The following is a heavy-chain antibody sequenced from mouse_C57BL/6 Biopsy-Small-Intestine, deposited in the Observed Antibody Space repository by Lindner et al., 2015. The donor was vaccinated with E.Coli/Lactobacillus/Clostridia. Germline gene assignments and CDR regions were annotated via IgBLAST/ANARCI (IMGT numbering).Heavy chain of an antibody. D-gene: IGHD4-1*01. CDR2: ITYDGSN. CDR1: GYSITSGYY. Sequence: VQLQESGPGLAKPSQTLSLTCSVTGYSITSGYYWNWIRQFPGNKLEWMGYITYDGSNNYNPSLKNRISITRDTSKNQFFLKLNSVTTEDTATYYCARDLRLGGFDYWGQGTTLTVSS. J-gene: IGHJ2*01. V-gene: IGHV3-6*01. CDR3: ARDLRLGGFDY.